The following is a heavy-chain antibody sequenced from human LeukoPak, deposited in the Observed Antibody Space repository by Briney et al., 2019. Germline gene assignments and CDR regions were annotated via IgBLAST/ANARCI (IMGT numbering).Heavy chain of an antibody. Sequence: SETLSLTCTVSGGSISSSSYYWGWIRQPPGTGLEWIGSIYYSGSTYYNPSLKSRVTISVDTSKNQFSLKLSSVTAADTAVYYCAREGPAATPFDYWGQGTLVTVSS. V-gene: IGHV4-39*07. D-gene: IGHD2-15*01. CDR2: IYYSGST. CDR1: GGSISSSSYY. CDR3: AREGPAATPFDY. J-gene: IGHJ4*02.